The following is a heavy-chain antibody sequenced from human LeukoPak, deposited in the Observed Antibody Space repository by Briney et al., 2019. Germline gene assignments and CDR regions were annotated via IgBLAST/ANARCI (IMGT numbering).Heavy chain of an antibody. V-gene: IGHV3-48*03. CDR3: ARDFLQPSSGWFENPGAAFDI. CDR1: GLTFSSYE. Sequence: QPGGSLRLSCAASGLTFSSYEMNWVRQAPGKGLVWVSYISSSGRTIYYADSVKGRFTISRDNAKNSLYLQMNSLRSEDTAVYYCARDFLQPSSGWFENPGAAFDIWGQGTMVTVSS. D-gene: IGHD6-19*01. CDR2: ISSSGRTI. J-gene: IGHJ3*02.